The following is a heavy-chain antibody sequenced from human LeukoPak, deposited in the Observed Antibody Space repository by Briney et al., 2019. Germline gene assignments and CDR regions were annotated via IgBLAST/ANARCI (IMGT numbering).Heavy chain of an antibody. Sequence: SVTVSFKASGGTFSSYAISWVRQAPGQGLEWMGGIIPIFGTANYAQKFQGRVTITADESTSTAYMELSSLRSEDTAVYYCARGILYSSSWRYAFDIWGQGTMVTVS. CDR2: IIPIFGTA. V-gene: IGHV1-69*13. D-gene: IGHD6-13*01. CDR3: ARGILYSSSWRYAFDI. CDR1: GGTFSSYA. J-gene: IGHJ3*02.